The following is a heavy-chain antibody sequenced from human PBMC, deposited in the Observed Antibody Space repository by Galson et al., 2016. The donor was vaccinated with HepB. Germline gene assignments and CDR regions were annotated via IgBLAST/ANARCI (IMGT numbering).Heavy chain of an antibody. J-gene: IGHJ3*02. D-gene: IGHD2-15*01. Sequence: ETLSLTCAAYGASFSGYYWSWIRQPPGKGLEWIGEINYSGSTNYNPSLKSRVTISVDTSKNQFSLKLSSVTAADTAVYYCARGRLRWGIIAAATPKVHAFDIWGQGTMVTASS. CDR2: INYSGST. CDR1: GASFSGYY. CDR3: ARGRLRWGIIAAATPKVHAFDI. V-gene: IGHV4-34*01.